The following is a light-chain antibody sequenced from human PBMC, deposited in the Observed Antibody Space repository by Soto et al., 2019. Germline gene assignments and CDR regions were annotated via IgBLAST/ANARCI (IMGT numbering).Light chain of an antibody. Sequence: DIQMTQSPSTLSASVGDRVTITCRASQSISSSLAWYQQKPGKAPKLLIYDASSLESGVPSRFSGSGSGTEFTLTISSLQPDDFATYYCQQYNSYEITFGPGTKVDIK. CDR1: QSISSS. CDR2: DAS. V-gene: IGKV1-5*01. J-gene: IGKJ3*01. CDR3: QQYNSYEIT.